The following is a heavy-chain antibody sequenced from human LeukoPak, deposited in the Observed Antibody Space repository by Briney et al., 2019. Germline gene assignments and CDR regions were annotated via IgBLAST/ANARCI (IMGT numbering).Heavy chain of an antibody. CDR2: ISYDGNNR. CDR3: AKESIGERLGVSLYAFDI. CDR1: GFTFNDYD. D-gene: IGHD3-16*01. J-gene: IGHJ3*02. Sequence: QPGGSLRLSCAASGFTFNDYDMHWVRQAPGKGLEWVAVISYDGNNRFYADSVRGRFTISRDNSKNTLYLQMNSLRAEDTAVYYCAKESIGERLGVSLYAFDIWGQGTMVTVSS. V-gene: IGHV3-30*18.